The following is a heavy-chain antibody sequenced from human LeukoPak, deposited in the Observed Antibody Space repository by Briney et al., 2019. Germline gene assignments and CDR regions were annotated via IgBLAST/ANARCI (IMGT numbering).Heavy chain of an antibody. CDR3: ARVGLWFGELFSFDH. V-gene: IGHV3-30*09. CDR1: GFTFSNYA. Sequence: GSLRLSCAASGFTFSNYAIHWVRQAPGKGLEWVTLISHDGSNKYYADSVKGRFAISRDNSKNTLYLQMNDLRAEGTAVYYCARVGLWFGELFSFDHWGQGTLVTVSS. CDR2: ISHDGSNK. J-gene: IGHJ4*02. D-gene: IGHD3-10*01.